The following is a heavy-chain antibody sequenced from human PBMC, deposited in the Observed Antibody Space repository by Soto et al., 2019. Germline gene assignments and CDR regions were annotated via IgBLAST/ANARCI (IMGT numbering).Heavy chain of an antibody. Sequence: PWGSLRLSCAASGFTFSSYGMHWVRQAPGKGLEWVAVISYDGSNKYYADSVKGRFTISRDNSKNTLYLQMNSLRAEDTAVYYCAKILVAAAGTGGEYYYYGMDVWGQGTTVTVYS. CDR1: GFTFSSYG. J-gene: IGHJ6*02. V-gene: IGHV3-30*18. D-gene: IGHD6-13*01. CDR2: ISYDGSNK. CDR3: AKILVAAAGTGGEYYYYGMDV.